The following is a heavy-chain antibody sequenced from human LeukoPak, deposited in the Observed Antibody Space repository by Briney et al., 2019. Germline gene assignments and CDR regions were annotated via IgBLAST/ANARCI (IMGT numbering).Heavy chain of an antibody. CDR3: AREDFGVANYFDX. Sequence: TSQTLSLTCTVSGGSISSGDYYWSWIRQPPGKGLEWIGYIYYSGSTYYNPSLKSRVTISVDTSKNQFSLKLSSVTAADTAVYYCAREDFGVANYFDXXGQGTLVTV. D-gene: IGHD3-3*01. CDR2: IYYSGST. V-gene: IGHV4-30-4*08. J-gene: IGHJ4*02. CDR1: GGSISSGDYY.